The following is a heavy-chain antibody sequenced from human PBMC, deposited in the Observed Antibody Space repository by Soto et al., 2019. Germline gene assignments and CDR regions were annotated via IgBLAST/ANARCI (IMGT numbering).Heavy chain of an antibody. J-gene: IGHJ5*02. CDR1: GGSISSGGYS. V-gene: IGHV4-30-2*01. Sequence: QLQLQESGSGLVKPSQTLSLTCAVSGGSISSGGYSWSWIRQPPGKGLEWIGYIYHSGSTYYNPSLTSRVTISVDRSKNQFSLKLSSVTAADTAVYYCARALYYYDSSGYSPYNWFDPWGQGTLVTVSS. CDR3: ARALYYYDSSGYSPYNWFDP. D-gene: IGHD3-22*01. CDR2: IYHSGST.